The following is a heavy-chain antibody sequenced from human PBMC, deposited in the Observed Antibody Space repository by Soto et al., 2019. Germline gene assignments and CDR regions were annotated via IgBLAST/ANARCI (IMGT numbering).Heavy chain of an antibody. CDR2: TYYRSKWNN. CDR1: GDSVSSSRVT. J-gene: IGHJ4*02. V-gene: IGHV6-1*01. CDR3: ARVTGGVFAY. Sequence: SQTLSLTCAISGDSVSSSRVTCNWIRQSPSRGLEWLGRTYYRSKWNNDYAIIVKSRITINPDTSKNQFSLQLNSMTPEDTAVYYCARVTGGVFAYWGQGTLVTVSS. D-gene: IGHD2-8*02.